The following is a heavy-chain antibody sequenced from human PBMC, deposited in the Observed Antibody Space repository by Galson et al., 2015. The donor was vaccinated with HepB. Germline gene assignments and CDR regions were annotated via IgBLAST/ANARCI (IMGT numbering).Heavy chain of an antibody. CDR3: ARVADADYGDHSHLDA. CDR2: ISGSGGTK. V-gene: IGHV3-23*01. J-gene: IGHJ5*02. CDR1: GFTFSSDA. D-gene: IGHD4-17*01. Sequence: SLRLSCAASGFTFSSDAMSWVRQAPGKGLEWVSGISGSGGTKYYADSVKGRFTISRDNAQNSLYLQINSLRAEDTAVYYCARVADADYGDHSHLDAWGQGTRVTVSS.